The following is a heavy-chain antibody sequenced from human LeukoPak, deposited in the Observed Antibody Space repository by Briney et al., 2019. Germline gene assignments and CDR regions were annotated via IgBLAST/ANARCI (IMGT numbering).Heavy chain of an antibody. J-gene: IGHJ4*02. Sequence: GGSLRLSCAASGFTFSSYGMHWVRQAPGKGLEWVAFIRYDGSNKYYADSVKGRFTISRDISKNTLYLQMNSLRAEDTAVYYCAKDEVYCSGGSCYHYWGQGTLVTVSS. CDR2: IRYDGSNK. CDR1: GFTFSSYG. V-gene: IGHV3-30*02. D-gene: IGHD2-15*01. CDR3: AKDEVYCSGGSCYHY.